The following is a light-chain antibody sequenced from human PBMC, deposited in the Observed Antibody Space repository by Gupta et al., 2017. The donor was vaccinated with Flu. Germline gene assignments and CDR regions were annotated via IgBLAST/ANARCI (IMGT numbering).Light chain of an antibody. CDR1: VSMATY. V-gene: IGKV1-39*01. Sequence: DIQMNQSPSSLSASVGDRVTISCRASVSMATYVNWYQQKPGKAPKLLIYFASSLHSGVPSRFSGSGSGTDFTLTITDLQPEDVATYYCQQIYSTPYTFGQGTKGEIK. CDR2: FAS. J-gene: IGKJ2*01. CDR3: QQIYSTPYT.